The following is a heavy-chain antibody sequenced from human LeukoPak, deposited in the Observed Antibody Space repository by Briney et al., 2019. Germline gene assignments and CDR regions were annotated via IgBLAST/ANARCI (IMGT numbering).Heavy chain of an antibody. Sequence: GGSLRLSCAASGFTFSSYSMNWVRQAPGKGLEWVSAISGSGSSTYYAESVKGRFTISRDNSKNTLYLQMNSLRAEDTAVYYRAKGRYYYGSGSFMDVWGKGTTVTVSS. J-gene: IGHJ6*03. V-gene: IGHV3-23*01. CDR2: ISGSGSST. D-gene: IGHD3-10*01. CDR1: GFTFSSYS. CDR3: AKGRYYYGSGSFMDV.